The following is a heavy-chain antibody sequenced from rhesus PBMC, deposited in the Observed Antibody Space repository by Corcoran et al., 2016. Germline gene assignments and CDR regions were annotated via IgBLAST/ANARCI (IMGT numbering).Heavy chain of an antibody. CDR1: GYSISSNY. V-gene: IGHV4-147*01. D-gene: IGHD3-34*01. CDR3: ARRGDYSPFDY. CDR2: IYGSSGST. Sequence: QVQLQESGPGLVKPSEPLSLTCVVSGYSISSNYWSWIRQPPGKGLEWIGYIYGSSGSTYYNPSLKSRVTISTDTSKNLFSLKLNSVTAADTAVYYCARRGDYSPFDYWGQGVLVTVSS. J-gene: IGHJ4*01.